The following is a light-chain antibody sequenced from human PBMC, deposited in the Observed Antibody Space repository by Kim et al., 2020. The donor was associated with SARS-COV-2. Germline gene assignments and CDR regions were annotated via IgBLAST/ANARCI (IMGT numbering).Light chain of an antibody. CDR3: QQYDNLPSIT. J-gene: IGKJ5*01. Sequence: DIQITQSPSSLSASIGDRVTITCQASHDIDNFLNWYQQKPGKAPKLLIYDASNLGEGVPSRFSAGGSGTNFTFSISSLQSEDIATYYCQQYDNLPSITFGQGTRLEIK. CDR1: HDIDNF. V-gene: IGKV1-33*01. CDR2: DAS.